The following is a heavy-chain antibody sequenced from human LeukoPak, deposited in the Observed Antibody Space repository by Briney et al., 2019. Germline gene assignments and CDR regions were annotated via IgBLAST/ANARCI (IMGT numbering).Heavy chain of an antibody. CDR3: ARGVTLRYFDWLLSPYYYYYYMDV. V-gene: IGHV4-34*01. Sequence: PSETLSLTCAVYGESFSGYYWSWIRQPPGKGLEWIGEINHSGSTNYNPSLKSRVTISVDTSKNQFSLKLSSVTAADTAVYYCARGVTLRYFDWLLSPYYYYYYMDVWGKGTTVTVSS. J-gene: IGHJ6*03. D-gene: IGHD3-9*01. CDR1: GESFSGYY. CDR2: INHSGST.